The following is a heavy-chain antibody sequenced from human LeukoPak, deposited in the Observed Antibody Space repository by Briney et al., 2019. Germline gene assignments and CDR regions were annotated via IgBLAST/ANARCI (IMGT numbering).Heavy chain of an antibody. D-gene: IGHD6-19*01. Sequence: PGGSLRLSCVASGFTLSDNWMGWVRQTPGKGLEWVANLNQDGSQRNYVPSVRGRFTISRDNAKNSLSLQMDSLRAEDTAVYYCVRDFFGSGPDLDYWGQGTLVTVSS. CDR2: LNQDGSQR. CDR1: GFTLSDNW. V-gene: IGHV3-7*01. CDR3: VRDFFGSGPDLDY. J-gene: IGHJ4*02.